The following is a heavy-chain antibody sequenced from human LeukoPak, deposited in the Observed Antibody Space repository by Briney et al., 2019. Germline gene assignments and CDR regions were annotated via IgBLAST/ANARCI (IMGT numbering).Heavy chain of an antibody. D-gene: IGHD1-26*01. CDR1: GFTFSSYR. Sequence: GGSLRLSCAASGFTFSSYRMNWVGQAPGKGREGVSSISSSSSYIYYADSVKGGFTISRHNAKNSLYLQMNSLRAEDTAVYYCARGIVGAITPFDYWGQGTLVTVSS. CDR2: ISSSSSYI. CDR3: ARGIVGAITPFDY. J-gene: IGHJ4*02. V-gene: IGHV3-21*01.